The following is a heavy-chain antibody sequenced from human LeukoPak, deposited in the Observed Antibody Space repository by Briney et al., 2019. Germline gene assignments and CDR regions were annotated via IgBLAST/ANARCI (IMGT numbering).Heavy chain of an antibody. J-gene: IGHJ2*01. Sequence: SETLSLTCAVSGDSISRSYWWTWVRQPPGKGLEWIGEIYHSGSTNYNPSLTSRVTISIDTSNNQFSLQLSSVTAADTAIYYCARSCDSSGYYLFDLWGRGTLVTVSS. D-gene: IGHD3-22*01. CDR3: ARSCDSSGYYLFDL. CDR1: GDSISRSYW. V-gene: IGHV4-4*02. CDR2: IYHSGST.